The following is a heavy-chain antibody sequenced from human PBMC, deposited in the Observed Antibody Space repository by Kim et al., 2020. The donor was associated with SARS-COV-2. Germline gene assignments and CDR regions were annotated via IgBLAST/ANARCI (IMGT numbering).Heavy chain of an antibody. Sequence: GGSLRLSCAASGFTVSSNYMSWVRQAPGKGLEWVSVIYSGGSTYYADSVKGRFTISRDNSKNTLYLQMNSLRAEDTAVYYCASQSSGIAVAGAFDIWGQGTMVTVSS. CDR1: GFTVSSNY. CDR3: ASQSSGIAVAGAFDI. D-gene: IGHD6-19*01. CDR2: IYSGGST. J-gene: IGHJ3*02. V-gene: IGHV3-53*01.